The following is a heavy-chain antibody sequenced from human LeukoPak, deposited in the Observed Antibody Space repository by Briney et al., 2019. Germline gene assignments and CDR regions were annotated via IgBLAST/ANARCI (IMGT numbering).Heavy chain of an antibody. CDR3: ARDVSGYDSFDY. D-gene: IGHD5-12*01. Sequence: ASVTVSCKVSGYTFTSYGISWVRQAPGQGLEWMGWISAYNGNTNYAQKLQGRVTMTTDTSTSTAYMELRSLRSDDTAVYYCARDVSGYDSFDYWGQGTLVTVSS. CDR1: GYTFTSYG. V-gene: IGHV1-18*01. J-gene: IGHJ4*02. CDR2: ISAYNGNT.